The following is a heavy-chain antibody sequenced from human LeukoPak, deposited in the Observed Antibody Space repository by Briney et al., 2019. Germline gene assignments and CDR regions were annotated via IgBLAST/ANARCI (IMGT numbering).Heavy chain of an antibody. CDR2: INPSGGST. CDR1: GYTFTSYY. V-gene: IGHV1-46*01. J-gene: IGHJ3*02. Sequence: ASVKVSCKASGYTFTSYYMHWVRQAPGQGLEWMGIINPSGGSTSYAQKFQGRVTKTRDTSTSTVYMELSSLRSEDTAVYYCARDNRTYYYDSSGYYFIEGHHDAFDIWGQGTMVTVSS. D-gene: IGHD3-22*01. CDR3: ARDNRTYYYDSSGYYFIEGHHDAFDI.